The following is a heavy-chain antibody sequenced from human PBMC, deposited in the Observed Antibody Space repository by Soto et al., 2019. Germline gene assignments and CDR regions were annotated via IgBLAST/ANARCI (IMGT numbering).Heavy chain of an antibody. V-gene: IGHV3-23*01. CDR3: AKDLVVVVPGNYYYYGMDV. J-gene: IGHJ6*02. D-gene: IGHD2-2*01. CDR2: ISGSGGST. CDR1: GFTFSSYA. Sequence: PGGSVSLSCAAAGFTFSSYAMSCVRQAPGKGLELVSAISGSGGSTYYADSVKGRFTISRDNSKNTLYLQMNSLRAEDTAVYYCAKDLVVVVPGNYYYYGMDVWGQGTTVTVSS.